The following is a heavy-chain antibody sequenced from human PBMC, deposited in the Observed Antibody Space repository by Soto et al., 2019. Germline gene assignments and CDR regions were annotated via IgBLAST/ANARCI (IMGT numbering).Heavy chain of an antibody. J-gene: IGHJ4*02. CDR3: ARDPNGLGGYSGYDHYFDY. CDR2: INAGNGNT. CDR1: GYTFTIYA. D-gene: IGHD5-12*01. Sequence: QVQLVQSGAEVKKPGASVKVSCKASGYTFTIYAMHWVRQAPGQRLEWMGWINAGNGNTKYSQKFQGRVTITRDTSASTAYMEVSSLRSEDTAVYYCARDPNGLGGYSGYDHYFDYWGQGTLVTVSS. V-gene: IGHV1-3*01.